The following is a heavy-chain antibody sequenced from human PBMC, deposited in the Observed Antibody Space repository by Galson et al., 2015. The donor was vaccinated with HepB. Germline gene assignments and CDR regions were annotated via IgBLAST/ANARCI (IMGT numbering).Heavy chain of an antibody. CDR3: AKDGGRGYTYGPNWFDP. D-gene: IGHD5-18*01. Sequence: SLRLSCAASGFTFSSYSMHWVRQAPGKGLEWVSVVSYDGSNKYYADSVKGRFTISRDNSKNTLYLQMNSLRAEDTAIYYCAKDGGRGYTYGPNWFDPWGQGTLVTVSS. V-gene: IGHV3-30*18. CDR2: VSYDGSNK. CDR1: GFTFSSYS. J-gene: IGHJ5*02.